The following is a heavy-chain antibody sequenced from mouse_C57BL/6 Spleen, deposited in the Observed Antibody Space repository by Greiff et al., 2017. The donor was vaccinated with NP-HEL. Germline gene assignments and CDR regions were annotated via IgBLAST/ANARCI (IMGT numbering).Heavy chain of an antibody. CDR1: GFTFSDYG. V-gene: IGHV5-17*01. Sequence: DVKLVESGGGLVKPGGSLKLSCAASGFTFSDYGMHWVRQAPEKGLEWVAYISSGSSTIYYADTVKGRFTISRDNAKNTLFLQMTSLRSEDTAMYYCASYYGSSSLDYWGQGTTLTVSS. J-gene: IGHJ2*01. CDR3: ASYYGSSSLDY. CDR2: ISSGSSTI. D-gene: IGHD1-1*01.